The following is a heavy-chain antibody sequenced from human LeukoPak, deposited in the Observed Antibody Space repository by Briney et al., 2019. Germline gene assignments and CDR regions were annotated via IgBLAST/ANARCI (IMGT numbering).Heavy chain of an antibody. V-gene: IGHV4-39*01. CDR3: ARLGAGPTYYDFWSGYSSFYFDY. CDR2: IYYSGSF. J-gene: IGHJ4*02. Sequence: VKASETLSLTCTVSGGSISSSSYYWAWIRQPPGKGLEWIGTIYYSGSFYYSPSLQSRVTISVDTSKNQFSLKLSSVTAADTAVYYCARLGAGPTYYDFWSGYSSFYFDYWGQGTLVTVSS. CDR1: GGSISSSSYY. D-gene: IGHD3-3*01.